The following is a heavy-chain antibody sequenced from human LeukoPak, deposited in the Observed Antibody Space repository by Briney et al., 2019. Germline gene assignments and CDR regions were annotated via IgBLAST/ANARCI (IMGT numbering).Heavy chain of an antibody. Sequence: PGGSLRLSCAASGCTFSRYWMQWVRQAPGKGLVWVSHINSDGSSTTYADSVKGRFTTSRDNAKNTLYLQMNSLRAEDTAVYYCVRDNYGVDYWGQGTLVTVSS. D-gene: IGHD3-10*01. J-gene: IGHJ4*02. V-gene: IGHV3-74*03. CDR2: INSDGSST. CDR1: GCTFSRYW. CDR3: VRDNYGVDY.